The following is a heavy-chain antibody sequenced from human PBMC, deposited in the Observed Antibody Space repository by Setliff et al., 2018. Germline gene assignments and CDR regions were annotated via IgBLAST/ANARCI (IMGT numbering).Heavy chain of an antibody. CDR3: AKEASALYSYGYSPLDS. D-gene: IGHD5-18*01. J-gene: IGHJ4*02. CDR2: ILYDGSNK. V-gene: IGHV3-30*02. CDR1: GFTFYNSA. Sequence: GGSLRLSCAASGFTFYNSAMSWGRQAPGKVLEWISLILYDGSNKFYGDSGKGRFTISRDNSKNTLYLHMNSLRTEDTAVYDCAKEASALYSYGYSPLDSWGQGTLVTVSS.